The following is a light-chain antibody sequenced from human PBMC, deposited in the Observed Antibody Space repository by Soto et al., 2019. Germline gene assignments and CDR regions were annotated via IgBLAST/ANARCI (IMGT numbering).Light chain of an antibody. CDR2: TNN. CDR3: AVWDDSLNGPV. J-gene: IGLJ3*02. V-gene: IGLV1-44*01. Sequence: QSVLTQPPSASGTPGQRVTISCSGSRSNIGINTVHWYQQLPGTAPKLLMFTNNQRPSGVPDRFSGSKSGTSASLAISGLQSEDEAHYYCAVWDDSLNGPVFGGGTKLTVL. CDR1: RSNIGINT.